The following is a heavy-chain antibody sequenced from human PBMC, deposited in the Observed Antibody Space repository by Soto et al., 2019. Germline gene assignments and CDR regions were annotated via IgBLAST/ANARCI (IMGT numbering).Heavy chain of an antibody. CDR3: ASGRTQKLIAFDI. CDR2: IIPIFGTA. CDR1: GGTFSSYA. Sequence: SVKVSCKASGGTFSSYAISWVRQAPGQGLEWMGGIIPIFGTANYAQKFQGRVTITADESTSTAYMELSSLRSEDTAVYYCASGRTQKLIAFDIWGQGTMVTVSS. D-gene: IGHD1-1*01. V-gene: IGHV1-69*13. J-gene: IGHJ3*02.